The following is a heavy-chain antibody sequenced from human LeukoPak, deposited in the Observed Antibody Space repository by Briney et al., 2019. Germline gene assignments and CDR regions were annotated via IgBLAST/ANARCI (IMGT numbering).Heavy chain of an antibody. CDR3: ARDRPSYDSSGYKDY. CDR2: IYHNGNT. Sequence: SETLSLTCTVSGYSISSSYYWGWIRQPPGKGLEWIGSIYHNGNTYYNPSLKSRVTISVDTSKNQFSLKLSSVTAADTAVYYCARDRPSYDSSGYKDYWGQGTLVTVSS. D-gene: IGHD3-22*01. V-gene: IGHV4-38-2*02. CDR1: GYSISSSYY. J-gene: IGHJ4*02.